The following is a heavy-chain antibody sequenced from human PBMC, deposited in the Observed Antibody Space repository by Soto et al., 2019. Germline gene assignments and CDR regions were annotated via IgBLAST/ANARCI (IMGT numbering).Heavy chain of an antibody. V-gene: IGHV3-23*01. Sequence: EVRLLESGGGLVKPGGSLRLSCATSGLTFSNYATSWVRQAPGGGLEWVSSMSGSSSTTYYADSVRGRFTISRDRSKNTLYLQMSSLRAEDTALYYCAKNQERELPRVIDFWGQGTLVTVSS. CDR3: AKNQERELPRVIDF. J-gene: IGHJ4*02. CDR2: MSGSSSTT. D-gene: IGHD1-7*01. CDR1: GLTFSNYA.